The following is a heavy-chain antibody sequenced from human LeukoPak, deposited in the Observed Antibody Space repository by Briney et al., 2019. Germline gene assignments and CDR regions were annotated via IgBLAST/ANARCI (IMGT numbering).Heavy chain of an antibody. CDR2: IYYSKNT. CDR3: ASPRGFSYGYSDH. Sequence: TSETLSLTCTVSGGSISSSSAYWGWIRQPPGKGLEWIGSIYYSKNTYYNPSLKSRVTISADTSKNQFSLRLDSVSAADTAVYYCASPRGFSYGYSDHWGQGSLVTVSS. J-gene: IGHJ4*02. D-gene: IGHD5-18*01. CDR1: GGSISSSSAY. V-gene: IGHV4-39*01.